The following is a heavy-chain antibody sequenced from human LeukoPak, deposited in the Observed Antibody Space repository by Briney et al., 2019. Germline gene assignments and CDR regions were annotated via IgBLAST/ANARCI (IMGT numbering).Heavy chain of an antibody. D-gene: IGHD3-10*01. J-gene: IGHJ4*02. CDR1: GGSFSGYY. Sequence: SETLSLTCAVYGGSFSGYYWSWIRQPPGKGLEWIGEINHSGSTNYNPSLKSRVTISVDTSKNQFSLKLSSVTAADTAVYYCARGRNQNRFDYYGSGSYYNVQACRLDYWGQGTLVTVSS. CDR2: INHSGST. CDR3: ARGRNQNRFDYYGSGSYYNVQACRLDY. V-gene: IGHV4-34*01.